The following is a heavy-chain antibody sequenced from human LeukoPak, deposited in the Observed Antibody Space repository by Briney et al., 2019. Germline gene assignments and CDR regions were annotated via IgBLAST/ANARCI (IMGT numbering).Heavy chain of an antibody. CDR1: GFTFSSYA. Sequence: QTGGSLRLSCAASGFTFSSYAMHWVRQAPGKGLEWVAVISYDGSNKYYADSVKGRFTISRDNSKNTLYLQMNSLRAEDTAVYYCARDSEGQWLVLGVMDYWRQGTLVSVSS. J-gene: IGHJ4*02. V-gene: IGHV3-30-3*01. CDR2: ISYDGSNK. CDR3: ARDSEGQWLVLGVMDY. D-gene: IGHD6-19*01.